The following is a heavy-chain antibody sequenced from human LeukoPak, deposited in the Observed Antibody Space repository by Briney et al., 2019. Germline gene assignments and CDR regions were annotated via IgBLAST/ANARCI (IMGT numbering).Heavy chain of an antibody. CDR3: AKDGRDYYDSSGYYDY. CDR1: GFTFSTYG. J-gene: IGHJ4*02. Sequence: PGGSLRLSCAASGFTFSTYGMHWVRQAPGKGPEWLAVISYDGSNEFYADSVKGRFTISRDNSKNTLYLQMNSLRAEDTAVYCCAKDGRDYYDSSGYYDYWRQGTLVTVSS. CDR2: ISYDGSNE. V-gene: IGHV3-30*18. D-gene: IGHD3-22*01.